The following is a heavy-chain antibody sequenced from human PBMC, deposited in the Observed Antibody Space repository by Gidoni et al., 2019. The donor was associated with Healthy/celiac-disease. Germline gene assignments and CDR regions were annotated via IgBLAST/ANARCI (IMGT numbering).Heavy chain of an antibody. CDR2: INAGNGNT. CDR1: GYTFTSYA. Sequence: QVQLVQSGAEVKKPGASVQVSCKASGYTFTSYAMHWVRQAPGQRLEWMGWINAGNGNTKYSQKCQGRVTITRDTSASTAYMELSSLRSEDTAVYYCAREMDFWSGYGSDYWGQGTLVTVSS. CDR3: AREMDFWSGYGSDY. J-gene: IGHJ4*02. D-gene: IGHD3-3*01. V-gene: IGHV1-3*01.